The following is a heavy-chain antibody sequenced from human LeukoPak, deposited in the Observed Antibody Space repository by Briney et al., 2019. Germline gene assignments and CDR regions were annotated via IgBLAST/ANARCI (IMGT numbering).Heavy chain of an antibody. Sequence: GGSLRLSCAASGFTFDDYAMHWVRQAPGKGLEWVSGISWNSGSIGYADSVKGRFTISRDNAKNSLYLQMNSLRAEDTALYYCAKEGYDILTGSAGAFDIWGQGTMVTVSS. J-gene: IGHJ3*02. CDR1: GFTFDDYA. V-gene: IGHV3-9*01. CDR3: AKEGYDILTGSAGAFDI. CDR2: ISWNSGSI. D-gene: IGHD3-9*01.